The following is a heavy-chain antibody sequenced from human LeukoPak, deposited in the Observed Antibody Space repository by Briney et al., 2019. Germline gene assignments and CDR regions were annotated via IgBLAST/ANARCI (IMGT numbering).Heavy chain of an antibody. CDR3: ARVMIVVVITGDAFDI. CDR1: GYTFTSYG. Sequence: ASVKVSCKASGYTFTSYGISWVRQAPGQGLEWMGWISAYNGNTNYAQKLQGRVTMTTDTSTSTAYMELRSLGSDDTAVYYCARVMIVVVITGDAFDIWGQGTMVTVSS. D-gene: IGHD3-22*01. J-gene: IGHJ3*02. V-gene: IGHV1-18*01. CDR2: ISAYNGNT.